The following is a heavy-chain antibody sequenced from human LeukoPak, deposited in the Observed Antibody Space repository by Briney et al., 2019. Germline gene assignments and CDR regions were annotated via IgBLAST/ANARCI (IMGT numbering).Heavy chain of an antibody. J-gene: IGHJ4*02. CDR3: ARRPRVGWKGPDY. Sequence: SETLSLTCAVYGGSFSGYYWSWLRQPPGKGLEWIGEINHSGSTNYNPSLKSRVTISVDTSKNQFSLKLSSVTAADTAVYYCARRPRVGWKGPDYWGQGTLVTVSS. CDR1: GGSFSGYY. V-gene: IGHV4-34*01. CDR2: INHSGST. D-gene: IGHD1-1*01.